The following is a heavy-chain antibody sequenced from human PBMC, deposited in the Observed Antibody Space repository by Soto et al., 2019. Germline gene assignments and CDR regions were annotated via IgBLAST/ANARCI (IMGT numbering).Heavy chain of an antibody. CDR2: IRSKANNFAT. D-gene: IGHD6-13*01. Sequence: EVQLVESGGGLVQPGGSLKLSCVASGFSFSAAAMHWVRQASGKGLEWVGRIRSKANNFATAYAASVNGRFTISRDDSKNTAYLQMNSLKTEDTAVYFCAGPGYINSWYEDYFDYWGQGTLVTVSS. CDR1: GFSFSAAA. CDR3: AGPGYINSWYEDYFDY. V-gene: IGHV3-73*02. J-gene: IGHJ4*02.